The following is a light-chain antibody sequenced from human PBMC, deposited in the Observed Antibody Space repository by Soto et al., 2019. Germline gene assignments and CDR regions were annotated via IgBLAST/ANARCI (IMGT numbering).Light chain of an antibody. CDR1: GSDVGNYNL. J-gene: IGLJ7*01. V-gene: IGLV2-23*01. Sequence: QSALTQPASVPGSPGQSITISCSGTGSDVGNYNLVSWYQQYPGKAPNLMIYEGSKRPSGVSDRFSGSKSGNTASLTISGLQAEDEADYYCCSFARGSSWVFGGGTQLTVL. CDR3: CSFARGSSWV. CDR2: EGS.